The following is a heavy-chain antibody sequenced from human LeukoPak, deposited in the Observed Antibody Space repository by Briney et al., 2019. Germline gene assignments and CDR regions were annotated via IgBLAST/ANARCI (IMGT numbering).Heavy chain of an antibody. V-gene: IGHV3-23*01. J-gene: IGHJ4*02. CDR2: ISGSGVMT. D-gene: IGHD1-26*01. Sequence: PGGSLRLSCAASGFTFSDYAMTWVRQAPGKGLEWVATISGSGVMTYYADSVKGRFTVSGDNSKNTLYLQMSSLTAADTAVYYCAKDRSIGTYYTFDHWGQGTLVTVS. CDR3: AKDRSIGTYYTFDH. CDR1: GFTFSDYA.